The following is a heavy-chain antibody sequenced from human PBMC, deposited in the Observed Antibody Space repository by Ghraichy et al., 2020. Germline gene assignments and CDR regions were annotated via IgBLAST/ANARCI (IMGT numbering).Heavy chain of an antibody. V-gene: IGHV1-2*04. CDR2: INPNSGGT. J-gene: IGHJ6*03. Sequence: ASVKVSCKASGYTFTGYYMHWVRQAPGQGLEWMGWINPNSGGTNYAQKFQGWVTMTRDTSISTAYMELSRLRSDDTAVYYCARDYCSGGSCYHGYYMDVWGKGTTVTVSS. CDR3: ARDYCSGGSCYHGYYMDV. D-gene: IGHD2-15*01. CDR1: GYTFTGYY.